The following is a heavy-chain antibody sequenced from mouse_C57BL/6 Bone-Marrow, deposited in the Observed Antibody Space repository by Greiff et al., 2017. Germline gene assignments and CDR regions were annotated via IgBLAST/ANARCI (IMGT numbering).Heavy chain of an antibody. CDR1: GYTFTNYW. Sequence: QVQLKESGAELVRPGTSVKMSCKASGYTFTNYWIGWAKQRPGHGLEWIGDIYPGGGYTNYNEKFKGKATLTADKSSSTAYMQFSSLTSEDSAIYYCAIVTTYFDYWGQGTTLTVSS. CDR2: IYPGGGYT. CDR3: AIVTTYFDY. D-gene: IGHD1-1*01. J-gene: IGHJ2*01. V-gene: IGHV1-63*01.